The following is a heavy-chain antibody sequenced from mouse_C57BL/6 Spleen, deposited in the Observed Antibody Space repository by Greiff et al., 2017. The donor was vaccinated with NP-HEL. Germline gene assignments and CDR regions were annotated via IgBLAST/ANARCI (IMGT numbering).Heavy chain of an antibody. Sequence: EVQLEESGGGLVKPGGSLKLSCAASGFTFSSYALSWVRQTPEQRLEWVATISDGGSYPYYPDNVKGRFPISRDKSKNNLYLQMSHLKSEDTAMYYCSRVPYYYGSSFDDWGQGTTLTVSS. CDR2: ISDGGSYP. CDR1: GFTFSSYA. J-gene: IGHJ2*01. V-gene: IGHV5-4*01. CDR3: SRVPYYYGSSFDD. D-gene: IGHD1-1*01.